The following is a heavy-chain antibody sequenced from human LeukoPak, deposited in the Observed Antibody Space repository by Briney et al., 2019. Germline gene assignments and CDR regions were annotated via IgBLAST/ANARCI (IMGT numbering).Heavy chain of an antibody. CDR3: VRDDWGPAEG. D-gene: IGHD3-16*01. CDR2: IRQDGDKR. J-gene: IGHJ4*02. Sequence: GGSLRLSCAASGFTFSDYWMTWVRQAPGKGLEWVANIRQDGDKRSYGGSVMGRFTISRDNAKKSIYLEMNNLRVEDTAVYYFVRDDWGPAEGWGPGTLVTVSS. CDR1: GFTFSDYW. V-gene: IGHV3-7*03.